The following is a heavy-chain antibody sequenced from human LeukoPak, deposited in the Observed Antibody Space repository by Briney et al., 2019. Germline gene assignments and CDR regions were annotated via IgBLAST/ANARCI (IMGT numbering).Heavy chain of an antibody. CDR2: IKTDGSEK. J-gene: IGHJ4*02. V-gene: IGHV3-7*01. Sequence: GGSLRLSCEGSGFTFSNYWMGWVRQAPGKGLQWVANIKTDGSEKYYVDSVKGRFTISRDNAKNSLYLQMNSLRAEDTAVYYCASRDQSCSGDTCYPIDYWGQGTLVTVSS. D-gene: IGHD2-15*01. CDR3: ASRDQSCSGDTCYPIDY. CDR1: GFTFSNYW.